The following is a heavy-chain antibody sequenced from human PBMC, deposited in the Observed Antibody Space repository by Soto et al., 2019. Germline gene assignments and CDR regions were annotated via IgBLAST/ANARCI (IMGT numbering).Heavy chain of an antibody. CDR3: ARHGTEYYDYVWGSSPYYYYGMDV. V-gene: IGHV4-39*01. CDR2: IYYSGST. CDR1: GGSISSSSYY. J-gene: IGHJ6*02. Sequence: QLQLQESGPGLVKPSETLSLTCTVSGGSISSSSYYWGWIRQPPGKGLEWIGSIYYSGSTYYNPSLTSRVTTSVDTSKNQFSLKLSSVTAADTAVYYCARHGTEYYDYVWGSSPYYYYGMDVWGQGTTVTVSS. D-gene: IGHD3-16*01.